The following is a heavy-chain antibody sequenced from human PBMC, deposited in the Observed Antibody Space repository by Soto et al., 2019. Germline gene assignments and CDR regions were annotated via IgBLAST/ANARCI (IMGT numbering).Heavy chain of an antibody. D-gene: IGHD3-16*01. CDR1: GFTFSSYS. J-gene: IGHJ6*01. CDR2: ISSSSSYI. CDR3: ARDWDNYVWGSRTDYGMAV. Sequence: EMQLVESGGGLVKHGGSLRLSCAASGFTFSSYSMKWVRQAPGKGLEWVSSISSSSSYIYYADSVKGRFTISRDNAQNSLYLQMNRLRAEDTGVYYCARDWDNYVWGSRTDYGMAVWGQGTTVTVYS. V-gene: IGHV3-21*01.